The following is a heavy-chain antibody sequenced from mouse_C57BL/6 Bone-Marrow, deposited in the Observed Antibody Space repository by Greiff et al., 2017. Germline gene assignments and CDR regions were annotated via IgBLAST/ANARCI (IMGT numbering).Heavy chain of an antibody. V-gene: IGHV5-12*01. J-gene: IGHJ3*01. CDR2: ISNGGGST. CDR1: GFTFSDYY. D-gene: IGHD1-1*01. Sequence: EVKLVESGGGLVQPGGSLKLSCAASGFTFSDYYMYWVRQTPEKRLEWVAYISNGGGSTYYPDTVKGRFTISRDNAKNTLYLQMSSLKSEDTAMYYCARGGLRAAWFAYWGQGTLVTVSA. CDR3: ARGGLRAAWFAY.